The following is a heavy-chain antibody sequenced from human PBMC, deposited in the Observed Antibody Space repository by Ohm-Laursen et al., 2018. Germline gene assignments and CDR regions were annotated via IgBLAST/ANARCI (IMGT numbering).Heavy chain of an antibody. V-gene: IGHV3-9*01. J-gene: IGHJ3*01. Sequence: SLRLSCAASGFTFPNYAIHWVRQAPGKGLEWVSGVSWNSDTTGYSVSVKGRFTITRDNAKNSVYLQMNSLRPEDTALYYCAKARSPGSYFLPFDVWGQGAMVTVSS. CDR2: VSWNSDTT. CDR1: GFTFPNYA. CDR3: AKARSPGSYFLPFDV. D-gene: IGHD1-26*01.